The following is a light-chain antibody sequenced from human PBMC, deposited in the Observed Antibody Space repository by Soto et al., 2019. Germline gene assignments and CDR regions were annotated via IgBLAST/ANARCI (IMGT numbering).Light chain of an antibody. V-gene: IGLV2-23*03. CDR3: CSNVGSSTFEV. Sequence: QSALTQPASVSGSPGQSITISCTGSSSDGGTYNLVSWYQQHPGKAPKFMIYEGSKRPSGVSNRFSGSKSGNTASLTISGLQAEDEADYYCCSNVGSSTFEVFGGGTKLTVL. CDR1: SSDGGTYNL. CDR2: EGS. J-gene: IGLJ2*01.